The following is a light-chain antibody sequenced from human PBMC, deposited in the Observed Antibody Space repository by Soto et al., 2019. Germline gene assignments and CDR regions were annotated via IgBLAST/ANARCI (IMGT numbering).Light chain of an antibody. CDR1: SSDVGGYNY. CDR3: SSFAGSNFYVV. Sequence: QSALTQPPSASGSPGQSVTISCTGTSSDVGGYNYVSWYQQHPGKAPKLMIYEVNKRPSGVPDRFSGSKSGNTASLIVSGLQAEDEADYYCSSFAGSNFYVVFGGGTKLTVL. CDR2: EVN. J-gene: IGLJ2*01. V-gene: IGLV2-8*01.